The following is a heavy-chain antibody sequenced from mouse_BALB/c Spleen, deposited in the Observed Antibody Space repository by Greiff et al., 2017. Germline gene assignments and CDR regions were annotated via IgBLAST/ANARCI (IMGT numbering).Heavy chain of an antibody. J-gene: IGHJ3*01. D-gene: IGHD2-3*01. CDR3: TRGARDGYSAWFAY. CDR2: INPSNGGT. CDR1: GYTFTSYY. Sequence: QVQLQQPGAELVKPGASVKLSCKASGYTFTSYYMYWVKQRPGQGLEWIGGINPSNGGTNFNEKFKSKATLTVDKSSSTAYMQLSSLTSEDSAVYYCTRGARDGYSAWFAYWGQGTLVTVSA. V-gene: IGHV1S81*02.